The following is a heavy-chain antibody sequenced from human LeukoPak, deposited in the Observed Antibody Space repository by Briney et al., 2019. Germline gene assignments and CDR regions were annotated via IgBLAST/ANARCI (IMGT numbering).Heavy chain of an antibody. Sequence: GGSLRLSCAASGFTFSSYGMHWVRQAPGKGLEWVAVISYDGSNKYYADSVKGRFTISRDNSKNTLYLQMNGLRAEDTAVYYCAKPEQQLVSPYYFDYWGQGTLVTVSS. D-gene: IGHD6-13*01. CDR1: GFTFSSYG. V-gene: IGHV3-30*18. CDR3: AKPEQQLVSPYYFDY. J-gene: IGHJ4*02. CDR2: ISYDGSNK.